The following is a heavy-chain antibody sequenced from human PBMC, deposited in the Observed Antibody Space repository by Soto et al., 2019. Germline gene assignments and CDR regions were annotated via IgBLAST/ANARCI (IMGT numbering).Heavy chain of an antibody. Sequence: QVQLVESGGGVVQPGRSLRLSCAASGFTFSSYGMHWVRQAAGKGLEWVAVIWYDGSNKYYADSVKGRFTISSDNSKNTLYLQMNSLRDEDTAVYYCARDGVVVPAAHYYYYYMDVWGKGTTVTVSS. J-gene: IGHJ6*03. V-gene: IGHV3-33*01. CDR2: IWYDGSNK. CDR3: ARDGVVVPAAHYYYYYMDV. CDR1: GFTFSSYG. D-gene: IGHD2-2*01.